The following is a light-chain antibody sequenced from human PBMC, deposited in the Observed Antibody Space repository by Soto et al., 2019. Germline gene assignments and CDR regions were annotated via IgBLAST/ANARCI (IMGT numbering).Light chain of an antibody. CDR3: QLYYNVPYT. Sequence: DIVMTQSPDSLAVSLGERATINCKSSQSVFYHTDDKNYLVWYQQKPGQPPKLLLYWASTRESGVPDRFSGSVSGTDFTLTISSLQAEDVAIYYCQLYYNVPYTFGQGTKLEIK. J-gene: IGKJ2*01. CDR1: QSVFYHTDDKNY. CDR2: WAS. V-gene: IGKV4-1*01.